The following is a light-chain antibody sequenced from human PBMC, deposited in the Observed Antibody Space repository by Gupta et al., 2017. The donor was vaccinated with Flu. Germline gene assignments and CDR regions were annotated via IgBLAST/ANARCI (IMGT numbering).Light chain of an antibody. Sequence: QSALTQPASVSGSPGQSITISCTGTSSDIGPYNYVSWYQQHPAKAPKLLIYCVTNRPAGVSNRFSGSKSGDTASLTISGLQAEDEADYYCSSRTSSTTVVFGGGTKLTVL. CDR3: SSRTSSTTVV. J-gene: IGLJ2*01. CDR2: CVT. V-gene: IGLV2-14*03. CDR1: SSDIGPYNY.